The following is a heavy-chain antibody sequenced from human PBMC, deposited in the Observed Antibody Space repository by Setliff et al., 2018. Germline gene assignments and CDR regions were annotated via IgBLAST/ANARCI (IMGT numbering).Heavy chain of an antibody. D-gene: IGHD6-13*01. J-gene: IGHJ3*01. CDR2: ISYTGST. Sequence: PSETLSLTCSVSGDSIFDNYWSWIRQSPGRGLEWIAYISYTGSTNYNPSLKSRVTMSLDTSKNHFSLNLRSVTAADTAVYYCARLGSSSWYNDVFDFWGPGTMVTVSS. V-gene: IGHV4-59*08. CDR3: ARLGSSSWYNDVFDF. CDR1: GDSIFDNY.